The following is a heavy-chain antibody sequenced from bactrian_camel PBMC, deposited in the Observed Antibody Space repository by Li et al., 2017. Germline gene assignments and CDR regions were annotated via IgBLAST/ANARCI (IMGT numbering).Heavy chain of an antibody. V-gene: IGHV3S1*01. D-gene: IGHD3*01. CDR1: GYTYNRNC. J-gene: IGHJ4*01. Sequence: VQLVESGGGSVQAGGSLRLSCAASGYTYNRNCMAWFRQAPGKEREGVARIATGSGNTYYADSVKGRFTISQDTAKKTLYLQMNGLETEDTAVYYCARRPVGLKWVLEGQGTQVTVS. CDR2: IATGSGNT.